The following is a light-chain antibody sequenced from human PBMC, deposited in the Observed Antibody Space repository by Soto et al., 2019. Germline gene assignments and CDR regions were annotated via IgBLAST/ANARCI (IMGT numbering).Light chain of an antibody. CDR1: SSNIGHNY. CDR3: GAWDNSLSDYV. CDR2: DNI. Sequence: QSVLTQPPSVSAAPGQRVTISCSGSSSNIGHNYVSWYQQLPGTAPKLLIYDNIHRPSWLPDRFSASTSDTSATLDIIGLQTGDEADYFCGAWDNSLSDYVFGSGTKVTVL. V-gene: IGLV1-51*01. J-gene: IGLJ1*01.